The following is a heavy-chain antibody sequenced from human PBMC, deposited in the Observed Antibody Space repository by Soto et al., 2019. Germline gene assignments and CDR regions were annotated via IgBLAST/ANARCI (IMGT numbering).Heavy chain of an antibody. CDR1: GGSLTTGDYY. CDR3: ARGNDYVYFYDY. D-gene: IGHD4-17*01. CDR2: ISRSGNI. J-gene: IGHJ4*02. V-gene: IGHV4-30-4*01. Sequence: QVQLQESRPGLAKPSQTLSLICTVSGGSLTTGDYYWTWIRQSPGEGLEWIGYISRSGNIFYNPSLKGRITISLDPSKDQFSLKLNSVTAADTAVYYCARGNDYVYFYDYWGQGTLVTVSS.